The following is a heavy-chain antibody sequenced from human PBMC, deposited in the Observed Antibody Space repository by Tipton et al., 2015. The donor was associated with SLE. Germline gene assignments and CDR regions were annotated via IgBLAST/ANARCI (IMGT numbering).Heavy chain of an antibody. Sequence: SLRLSCAASGFTFSSSEMNCVRRAPGQGLEWRSSITSSGGTIYYADSVKGRFTISRDNAKNSLYLQMNSLRAEDTAGYYCARQSGVWNDYYVDWGQGTLVTVSS. J-gene: IGHJ4*02. CDR1: GFTFSSSE. D-gene: IGHD3-3*01. CDR2: ITSSGGTI. CDR3: ARQSGVWNDYYVD. V-gene: IGHV3-48*03.